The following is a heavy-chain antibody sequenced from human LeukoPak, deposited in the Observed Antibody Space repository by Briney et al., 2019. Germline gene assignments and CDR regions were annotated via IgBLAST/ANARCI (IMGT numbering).Heavy chain of an antibody. D-gene: IGHD3-10*01. CDR3: ATDRVGFGEQPSWFDP. Sequence: PGGSLRLSCAASGFTFSTYGMHWVRQAPGKGLEWVAFIRYDGNNKYYADSVKGRLTISRDNSKNTLYLQMNSLRAEDTAVYYCATDRVGFGEQPSWFDPWGQGTLVTVSS. CDR1: GFTFSTYG. V-gene: IGHV3-30*02. CDR2: IRYDGNNK. J-gene: IGHJ5*02.